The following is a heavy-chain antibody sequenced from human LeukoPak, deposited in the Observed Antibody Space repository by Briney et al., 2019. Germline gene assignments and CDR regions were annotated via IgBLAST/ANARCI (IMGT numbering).Heavy chain of an antibody. V-gene: IGHV4/OR15-8*01. J-gene: IGHJ4*01. CDR2: VYHSGGA. D-gene: IGHD1-14*01. CDR3: AYNLNFALDN. CDR1: GASIASHSW. Sequence: KPSETLSLTCAVSGASIASHSWWSWVRQPPGKGLEWIGEVYHSGGANYKPSLKSRVTISVDTSRNHFSLKLTSVTAADTAVYFCAYNLNFALDNWGQGTLVTVSS.